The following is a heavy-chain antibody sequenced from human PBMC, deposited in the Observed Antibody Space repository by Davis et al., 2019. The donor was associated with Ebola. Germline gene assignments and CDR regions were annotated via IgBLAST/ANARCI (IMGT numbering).Heavy chain of an antibody. CDR2: ISGSGGTT. D-gene: IGHD3-10*02. J-gene: IGHJ6*02. V-gene: IGHV3-23*01. Sequence: PSETLSLTCAASGFTFSSYAMNWVRQAPGKGLEWVSTISGSGGTTFYADSVKGRFTISRDSSRNTLYLQMNSLRAEDTAVYYCAKTSSQVAGTMSYYGMDVWGQGTTVTVSS. CDR3: AKTSSQVAGTMSYYGMDV. CDR1: GFTFSSYA.